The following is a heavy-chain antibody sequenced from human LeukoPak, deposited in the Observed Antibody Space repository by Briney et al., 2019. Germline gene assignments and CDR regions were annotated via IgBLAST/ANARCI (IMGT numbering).Heavy chain of an antibody. Sequence: ASVKVSCKASGYTFTGYYMHWVRQAPGQGLEWMGWINPNSGDTNYAQKLQGRVTMTTDTSTSTGYMELRSLRSDDTAVYYCARVLGRHSSGWPQFDYWGQGTLVTVSS. CDR2: INPNSGDT. CDR3: ARVLGRHSSGWPQFDY. CDR1: GYTFTGYY. J-gene: IGHJ4*02. D-gene: IGHD6-19*01. V-gene: IGHV1-2*02.